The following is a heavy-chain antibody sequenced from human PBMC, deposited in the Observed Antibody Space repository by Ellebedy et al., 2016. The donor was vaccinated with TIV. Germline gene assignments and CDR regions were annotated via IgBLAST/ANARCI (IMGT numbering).Heavy chain of an antibody. D-gene: IGHD6-13*01. CDR1: GFTLRRFE. CDR3: AREQQIRSLDAFDV. CDR2: ISTSGNTV. J-gene: IGHJ3*01. V-gene: IGHV3-48*03. Sequence: GESLKISCVASGFTLRRFEIHWVRQAPGKGLEWLSYISTSGNTVYYADSVKGRFTISRDNDKNSLYLQMDSLRTEDTAIYYCAREQQIRSLDAFDVWGQGTMVTVSS.